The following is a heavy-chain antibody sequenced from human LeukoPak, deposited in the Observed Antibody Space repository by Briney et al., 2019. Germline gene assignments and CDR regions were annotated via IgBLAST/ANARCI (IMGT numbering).Heavy chain of an antibody. CDR3: ARVFNYYDTSGYYT. Sequence: ASVKVSCKASGYTFTGYFLHWVRQAPGQGLEWMGWINPNSGGTTFAQKFQGRVTMTRDTSISTAYMELSRLRPDGTAVYYCARVFNYYDTSGYYTWGQGTLVTVSS. CDR2: INPNSGGT. V-gene: IGHV1-2*02. D-gene: IGHD3-22*01. CDR1: GYTFTGYF. J-gene: IGHJ5*02.